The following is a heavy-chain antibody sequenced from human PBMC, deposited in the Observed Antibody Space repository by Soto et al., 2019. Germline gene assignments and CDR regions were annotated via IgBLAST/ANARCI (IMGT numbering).Heavy chain of an antibody. V-gene: IGHV3-7*01. D-gene: IGHD3-10*01. Sequence: GGSLRLSCAASGFTFSSYWMSWVRQAPGKGLEWVANIKQDGSEKYYVDSVKGRFTISRDNAKNSLYLQMNSLRAEDTAVYYCAREGGGHSYGSGRPYYYYGMDVWGQGTTVTVSS. J-gene: IGHJ6*02. CDR2: IKQDGSEK. CDR3: AREGGGHSYGSGRPYYYYGMDV. CDR1: GFTFSSYW.